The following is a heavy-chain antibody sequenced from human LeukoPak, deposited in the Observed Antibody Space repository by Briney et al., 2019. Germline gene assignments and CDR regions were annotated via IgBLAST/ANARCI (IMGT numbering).Heavy chain of an antibody. CDR3: ARTPYGSGELLEYYFDY. CDR1: GGSISSYY. J-gene: IGHJ4*02. V-gene: IGHV4-59*01. D-gene: IGHD3-10*01. Sequence: KPSETLSLTCTVSGGSISSYYWSWIRQPPGKGLEWIGYIYYSGSTNYNPSLKSRVTISVDTSKNQFSLKLSSVTAADTAVYYCARTPYGSGELLEYYFDYWGQGTLVTVSS. CDR2: IYYSGST.